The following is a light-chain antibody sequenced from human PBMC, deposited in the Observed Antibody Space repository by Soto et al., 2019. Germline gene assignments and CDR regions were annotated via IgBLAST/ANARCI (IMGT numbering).Light chain of an antibody. Sequence: QSVLTQTPSASGSPGPSVTISCTGTSSDIGGYDHVSWYQQHPGKSPKVMIYEVTKRPSGVPDRFSGSKDGNTASLTVFGLQGEDEAGYYCSSFAGPVWVFGGGTKLTVL. CDR1: SSDIGGYDH. J-gene: IGLJ3*02. CDR2: EVT. V-gene: IGLV2-8*01. CDR3: SSFAGPVWV.